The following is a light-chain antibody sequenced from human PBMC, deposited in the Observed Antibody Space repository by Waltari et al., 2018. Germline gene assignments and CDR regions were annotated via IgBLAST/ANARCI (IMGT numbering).Light chain of an antibody. J-gene: IGLJ2*01. CDR3: HSRDSSSTRF. V-gene: IGLV3-19*01. CDR1: SLRRYY. Sequence: SSELTQDPTVSVALGQTVRITCQGDSLRRYYPSWYQQRPGQAPILVFYGQSSRPSGIPDRFSGSISGNTASFTITGAQAEDEADYYCHSRDSSSTRFFGGGTRLTV. CDR2: GQS.